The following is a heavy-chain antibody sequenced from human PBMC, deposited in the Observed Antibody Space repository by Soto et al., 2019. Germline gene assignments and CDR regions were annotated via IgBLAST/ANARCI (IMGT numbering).Heavy chain of an antibody. CDR1: GFTFSSYG. D-gene: IGHD3-22*01. CDR3: ARDRPYYYDSSGHPPPHFDY. Sequence: GGSLRLSCAASGFTFSSYGMHWVRQAPGKGLEWVAVIWYDGSNKYYADSVKGRFTISRDNSKNTLYLQMNSLRAEDTAVYYCARDRPYYYDSSGHPPPHFDYWGQGTLVPVSP. V-gene: IGHV3-33*08. J-gene: IGHJ4*02. CDR2: IWYDGSNK.